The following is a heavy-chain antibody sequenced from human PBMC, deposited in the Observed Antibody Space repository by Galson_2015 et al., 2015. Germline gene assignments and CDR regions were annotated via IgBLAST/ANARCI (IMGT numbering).Heavy chain of an antibody. D-gene: IGHD3-22*01. Sequence: SLRLSCAASGFTVSSNYMSWVRQAPGRGLEWVSVIYSGGSTYYADSVKGRFTISRDNSKNTLYLQMNSLRAEDTAVYYCARVVYYYDSGGSFDYWGQGTLVTVSS. CDR2: IYSGGST. V-gene: IGHV3-53*01. CDR1: GFTVSSNY. J-gene: IGHJ4*02. CDR3: ARVVYYYDSGGSFDY.